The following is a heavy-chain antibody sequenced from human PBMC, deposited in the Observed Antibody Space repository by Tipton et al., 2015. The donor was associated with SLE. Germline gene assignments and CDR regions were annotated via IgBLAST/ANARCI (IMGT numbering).Heavy chain of an antibody. Sequence: SLRLSCAASGFTFSSYWMSWVRQAPGKGLEWVANIKQDGSEKYYVDSVKGRFTISRDNAKNSLYLQMNSLRAEDTAVYYCARGGPHYYGSGRPLYYWGQGTLVTVSS. CDR3: ARGGPHYYGSGRPLYY. D-gene: IGHD3-10*01. CDR2: IKQDGSEK. V-gene: IGHV3-7*01. J-gene: IGHJ4*02. CDR1: GFTFSSYW.